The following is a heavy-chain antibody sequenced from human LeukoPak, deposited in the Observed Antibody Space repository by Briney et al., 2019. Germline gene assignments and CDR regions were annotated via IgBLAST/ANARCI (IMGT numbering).Heavy chain of an antibody. V-gene: IGHV3-23*01. J-gene: IGHJ4*02. CDR3: AKDLTPWIQLPDY. D-gene: IGHD5-18*01. CDR2: ISGGGSST. CDR1: GFTFPSYA. Sequence: GGSLRLSCAASGFTFPSYAMSWVRQAPGKGLEWVSGISGGGSSTYYADSVKGRFTISRANSKNTLYLQMNSLRVEDTAVYYCAKDLTPWIQLPDYWGQGTLVTVSS.